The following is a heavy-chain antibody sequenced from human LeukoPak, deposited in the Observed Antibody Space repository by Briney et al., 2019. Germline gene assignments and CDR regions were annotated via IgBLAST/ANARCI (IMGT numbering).Heavy chain of an antibody. CDR3: ARVAKYYYGSETYYFFEH. CDR2: INQDGSEK. D-gene: IGHD3-10*01. J-gene: IGHJ4*02. CDR1: GFTFTTYW. Sequence: PGGSLRLSCAASGFTFTTYWMTWVRQAPGKGLEWVANINQDGSEKYFVDSVKGRFTISRGNAKNSLYLQMNSLRVEDTAVYYCARVAKYYYGSETYYFFEHWGQGTPVTASS. V-gene: IGHV3-7*01.